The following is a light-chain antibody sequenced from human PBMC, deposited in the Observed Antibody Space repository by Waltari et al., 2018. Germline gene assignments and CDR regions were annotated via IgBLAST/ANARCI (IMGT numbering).Light chain of an antibody. CDR3: QQSYSIPYT. CDR1: QSISSY. V-gene: IGKV1-39*01. Sequence: DIQMTQSPSSLSASVGDRVTITCRASQSISSYLNWYQHKPGKAPNLLIYAASSFQSGVPSRFSGSGSGTDFTLTISSLQPEDFATYYCQQSYSIPYTFGQGTKLEIK. J-gene: IGKJ2*01. CDR2: AAS.